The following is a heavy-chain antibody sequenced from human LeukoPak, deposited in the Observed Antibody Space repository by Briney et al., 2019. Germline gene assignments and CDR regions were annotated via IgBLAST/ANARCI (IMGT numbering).Heavy chain of an antibody. J-gene: IGHJ4*02. D-gene: IGHD3-16*01. CDR3: AKDHFTGGDYGDYFDL. Sequence: GGSLRLSCAASGFSVSSNYMTWVRQAPGKGLECVSVIYGGGNTYYADSVRGRFIISRDNSQNTLYLEMNSLRADDTAIYYCAKDHFTGGDYGDYFDLWGQGVLVTVSS. CDR2: IYGGGNT. CDR1: GFSVSSNY. V-gene: IGHV3-53*01.